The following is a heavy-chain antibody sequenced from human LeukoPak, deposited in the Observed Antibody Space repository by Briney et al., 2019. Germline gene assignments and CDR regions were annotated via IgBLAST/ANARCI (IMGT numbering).Heavy chain of an antibody. CDR1: GFIVSSNY. J-gene: IGHJ1*01. V-gene: IGHV3-53*01. CDR2: IYSGGST. D-gene: IGHD2-8*01. CDR3: ASMYFSQYLQH. Sequence: GGSLRLSCAASGFIVSSNYMTWVRQAPGKGLEWVSVIYSGGSTYYADSVKGRFTISRDNSKNTLYLQMNSLRAEDTAVYYCASMYFSQYLQHWGQGTLVTVSS.